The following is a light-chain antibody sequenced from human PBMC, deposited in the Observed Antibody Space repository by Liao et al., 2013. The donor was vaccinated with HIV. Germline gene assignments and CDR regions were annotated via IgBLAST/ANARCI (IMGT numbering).Light chain of an antibody. Sequence: SYELTQPPSVSVAPGKTARMTCGGDNIGGKSVHWYQQQPGQAPVLVIYYDSDRPSGIPERISGSTSGNTATLTISRVEAGDEAVYYCQVWDSSSDHWVFGGGTKLTVL. CDR1: NIGGKS. J-gene: IGLJ3*02. V-gene: IGLV3-21*01. CDR3: QVWDSSSDHWV. CDR2: YDS.